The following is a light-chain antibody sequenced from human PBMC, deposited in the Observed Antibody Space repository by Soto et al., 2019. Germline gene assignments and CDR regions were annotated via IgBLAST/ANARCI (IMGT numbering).Light chain of an antibody. Sequence: DFVTTQAPDSLAVSLGERATINCKSSQSVLYNSNNKNHLGWFQQKPGHPPKLLIYGASFRPSGVPDRFSGSGSGTDFTLTISSLQPEDFATYYCQQAYRTPWTFGQGTKVDIK. CDR3: QQAYRTPWT. J-gene: IGKJ1*01. CDR2: GAS. V-gene: IGKV4-1*01. CDR1: QSVLYNSNNKNH.